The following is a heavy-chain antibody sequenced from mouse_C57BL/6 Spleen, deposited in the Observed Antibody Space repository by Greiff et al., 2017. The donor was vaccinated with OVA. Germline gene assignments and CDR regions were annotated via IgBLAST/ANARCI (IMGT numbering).Heavy chain of an antibody. CDR3: ARGTYSNYPLRFDY. J-gene: IGHJ2*01. D-gene: IGHD2-5*01. V-gene: IGHV1-69*01. CDR1: GYTFTSYW. CDR2: IDPSDSYT. Sequence: QVQLQQPGAELVMPGASVKLSCKASGYTFTSYWMHWVKQRPGQGLEWIGEIDPSDSYTNYNQKFKGKSTLTVDKSSSTAYMQLSSLTSEDSAVYYCARGTYSNYPLRFDYWGQGTTLTVSS.